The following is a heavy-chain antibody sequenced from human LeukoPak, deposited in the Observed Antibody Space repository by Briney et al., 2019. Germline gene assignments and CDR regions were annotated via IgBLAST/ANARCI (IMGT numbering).Heavy chain of an antibody. CDR1: GYTFSRYG. CDR2: ISGYNEKT. D-gene: IGHD6-19*01. J-gene: IGHJ5*02. V-gene: IGHV1-18*01. CDR3: ARDPGSFLSGSGWLNWFEP. Sequence: GASVKVSCKASGYTFSRYGINWVRQAPGQGLEWMGWISGYNEKTNYAQKFQGRVTMTTDTSTSTAYMKLRRLRSDDTAVYYCARDPGSFLSGSGWLNWFEPWGQGTLLTVSS.